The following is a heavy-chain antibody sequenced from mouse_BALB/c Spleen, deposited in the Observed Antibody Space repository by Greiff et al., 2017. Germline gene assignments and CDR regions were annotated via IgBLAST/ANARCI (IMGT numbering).Heavy chain of an antibody. CDR3: ARRAVAY. J-gene: IGHJ3*01. CDR2: INPSTGYT. V-gene: IGHV1-7*01. Sequence: VQLQESGAELAKPGASVKMSCKASVYTFTSYWMHWVKQRPGQGLEWIGYINPSTGYTEYNQKFKDKATLTVDKSSSTAYMQLSSLTSEDSAVYYCARRAVAYWGQGTLVTVSA. CDR1: VYTFTSYW. D-gene: IGHD3-3*01.